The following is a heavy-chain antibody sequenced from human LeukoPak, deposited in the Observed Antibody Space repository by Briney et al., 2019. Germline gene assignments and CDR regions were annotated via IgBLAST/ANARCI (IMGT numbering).Heavy chain of an antibody. Sequence: PGGSLRLSCAASGFTFSSYAMRWVRQAPGKGLEWVAVISYDGSNKYYADSVKGRFTISRDNSKNTLYLQMNRLRAEDTAVYYCARMATTPSSDYYYGMDVWGQGTTVTVSS. J-gene: IGHJ6*02. V-gene: IGHV3-30*04. CDR2: ISYDGSNK. CDR1: GFTFSSYA. CDR3: ARMATTPSSDYYYGMDV. D-gene: IGHD5-24*01.